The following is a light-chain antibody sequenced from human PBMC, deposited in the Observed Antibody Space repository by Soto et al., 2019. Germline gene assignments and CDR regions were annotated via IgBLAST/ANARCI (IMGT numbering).Light chain of an antibody. J-gene: IGKJ4*01. CDR2: WAS. CDR1: QNINGY. V-gene: IGKV1-5*03. Sequence: DIQLTQSPSSLSASVGDRVTITCRASQNINGYLAWYQQKPGKAPKLLIYWASSLISGVPSRFTGGESGTEFTLTISSLQPDDFATYYCQQYSAYPLTVGGGTKVDVK. CDR3: QQYSAYPLT.